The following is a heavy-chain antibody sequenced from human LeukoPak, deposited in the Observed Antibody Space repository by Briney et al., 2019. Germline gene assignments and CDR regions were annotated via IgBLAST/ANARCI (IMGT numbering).Heavy chain of an antibody. J-gene: IGHJ4*02. Sequence: ASVKVSCKASGYTFTGYYMHWVRQAPGQGLEWMGWINPNSGGTNYAQKFRGRVTMTRDTSISTAYMELSRLRSDDTAVYYCARASGSYYPSFDYWGQGTLVTVSS. CDR2: INPNSGGT. D-gene: IGHD1-26*01. CDR1: GYTFTGYY. CDR3: ARASGSYYPSFDY. V-gene: IGHV1-2*02.